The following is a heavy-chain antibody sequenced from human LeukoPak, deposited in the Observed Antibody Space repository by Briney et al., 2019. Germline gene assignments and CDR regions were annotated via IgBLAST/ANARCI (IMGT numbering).Heavy chain of an antibody. CDR3: AKGGGWNYYYMDV. CDR2: ISGSGGST. D-gene: IGHD6-19*01. J-gene: IGHJ6*03. CDR1: GFTFSSYA. Sequence: SGGSLRLSCAASGFTFSSYAMSWVRQAPGKGLEWVSAISGSGGSTYYADSVKGRFTISRDNSKNTLYLQMNSLRAEDAAVYYCAKGGGWNYYYMDVWGKGTTVTVSS. V-gene: IGHV3-23*01.